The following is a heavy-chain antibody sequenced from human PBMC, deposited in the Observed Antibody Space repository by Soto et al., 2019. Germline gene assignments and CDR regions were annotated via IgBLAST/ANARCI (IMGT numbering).Heavy chain of an antibody. J-gene: IGHJ6*03. CDR3: ARGPYPLGGTMVRGVPPTYYYYYYMDV. D-gene: IGHD3-10*01. CDR1: GGSFSGYY. CDR2: INHSGST. Sequence: SETLSLTWAVFGGSFSGYYWSWIRQPPGKGLEWIGEINHSGSTNYNPSLKSRVTISVDTSKNQFSLKLSSVTAADTAVYYCARGPYPLGGTMVRGVPPTYYYYYYMDVWGKGTTVTVSS. V-gene: IGHV4-34*01.